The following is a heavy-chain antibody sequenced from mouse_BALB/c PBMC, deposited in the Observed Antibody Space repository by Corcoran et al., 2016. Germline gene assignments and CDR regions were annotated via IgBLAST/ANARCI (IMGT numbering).Heavy chain of an antibody. CDR1: GYTFTNYG. CDR3: AREPLAMDY. J-gene: IGHJ4*01. V-gene: IGHV9-3-1*01. Sequence: QIQLVQSGPELKKPGETVKISCKTSGYTFTNYGMNWVKQATGKGLKWMGWINTYTGEPTYDDDFKGRFAFSFETSASTAYLQINNLKNEDTATYFCAREPLAMDYWGQGTSVTVSS. CDR2: INTYTGEP.